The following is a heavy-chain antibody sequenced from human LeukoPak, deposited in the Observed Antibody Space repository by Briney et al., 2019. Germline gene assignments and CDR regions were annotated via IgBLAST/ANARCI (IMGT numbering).Heavy chain of an antibody. CDR2: IYSGGST. V-gene: IGHV3-66*01. J-gene: IGHJ4*02. CDR3: ARDLAPTCCIPYYFDY. D-gene: IGHD2-8*02. Sequence: PGGSLRLSCTASGFPFSFYGIHWVRQAPGKGLEWVSVIYSGGSTYYADSVKGRFTISRDNSKNTLYLQMNSLRAEDTAVYYCARDLAPTCCIPYYFDYWGQGTLVTVSS. CDR1: GFPFSFYG.